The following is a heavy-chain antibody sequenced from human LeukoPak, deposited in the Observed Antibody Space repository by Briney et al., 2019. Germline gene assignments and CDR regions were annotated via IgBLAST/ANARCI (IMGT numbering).Heavy chain of an antibody. Sequence: GESLKISCKGFGYSFTSYWIGWVRQMPGKGLEWMGIIYPGDSDTRYSPSFQGQVTISADKSISTAYLQWSSLKASDTAMYYCARGLPAAIYDYYGMDVWGQGTTVTVSS. V-gene: IGHV5-51*01. J-gene: IGHJ6*02. CDR3: ARGLPAAIYDYYGMDV. CDR2: IYPGDSDT. D-gene: IGHD2-2*01. CDR1: GYSFTSYW.